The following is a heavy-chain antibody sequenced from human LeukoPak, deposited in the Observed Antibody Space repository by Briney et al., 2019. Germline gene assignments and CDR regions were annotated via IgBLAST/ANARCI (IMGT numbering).Heavy chain of an antibody. J-gene: IGHJ4*02. CDR1: GFTFTSIA. D-gene: IGHD1-1*01. Sequence: GGSLRLSGAASGFTFTSIAMTWVRQAPGKGLEWVSTIRGTGDSTHYADSVKGRFIISRDKSKNMLYLQMNGLRAEDTAIYYCAKGQELDDGVFDSWGQGTLVTVSS. CDR3: AKGQELDDGVFDS. CDR2: IRGTGDST. V-gene: IGHV3-23*01.